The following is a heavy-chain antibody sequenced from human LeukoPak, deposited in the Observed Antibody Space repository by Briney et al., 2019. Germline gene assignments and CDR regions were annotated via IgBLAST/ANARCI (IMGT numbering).Heavy chain of an antibody. V-gene: IGHV1-46*01. CDR1: GYTFTSYY. J-gene: IGHJ6*03. D-gene: IGHD2-2*01. Sequence: GASVKVSCKASGYTFTSYYIHWVRQAPGQGLEWMGIINPSGGSTSYAQKFQGRVTMTRNTSTSTVYMELSSLRSEDTAVYYCARADSVPAGDYHYWYMDVWGKGTTVTVSS. CDR3: ARADSVPAGDYHYWYMDV. CDR2: INPSGGST.